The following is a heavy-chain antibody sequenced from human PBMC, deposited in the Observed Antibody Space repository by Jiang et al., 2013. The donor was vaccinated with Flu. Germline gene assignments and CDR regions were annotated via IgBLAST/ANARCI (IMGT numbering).Heavy chain of an antibody. J-gene: IGHJ6*02. CDR3: ARDGPVWSDGMDV. CDR2: QDGSEK. Sequence: QDGSEKYYVDSVKGRFTISRDNAKNSLYLQMNNLRAEDTAVYYCARDGPVWSDGMDVWGQGTMVTVSS. V-gene: IGHV3-7*01. D-gene: IGHD2-8*01.